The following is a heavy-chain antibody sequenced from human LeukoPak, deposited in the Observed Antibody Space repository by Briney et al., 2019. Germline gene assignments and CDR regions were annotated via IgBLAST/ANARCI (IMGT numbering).Heavy chain of an antibody. V-gene: IGHV1-18*01. Sequence: ASVKVSCKASGYTFTSYGISWVRQAPGQGLEWMGWISAYNGNTNYAQKLQGRVTMTTDTSTSTAYMELSSLRSEDTAVYYCATSPYYYGSGSYYGYWGQGALVTVSS. J-gene: IGHJ4*02. CDR1: GYTFTSYG. CDR3: ATSPYYYGSGSYYGY. D-gene: IGHD3-10*01. CDR2: ISAYNGNT.